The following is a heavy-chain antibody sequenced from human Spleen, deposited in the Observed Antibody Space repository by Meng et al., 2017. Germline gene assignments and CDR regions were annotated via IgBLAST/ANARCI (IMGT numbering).Heavy chain of an antibody. CDR2: INHSGST. D-gene: IGHD4-11*01. CDR3: ARGPTTMAHDFDY. V-gene: IGHV4-34*01. CDR1: GGSFIDYY. J-gene: IGHJ4*02. Sequence: QGKLQVWGVGMLKPWETLSLTCVVSGGSFIDYYWIWIRQPPGKGLGWIGEINHSGSTNYNPSLESRATISVDTSQNNLSLKLSSVTAADSAVYYCARGPTTMAHDFDYWGQGTLVTVSS.